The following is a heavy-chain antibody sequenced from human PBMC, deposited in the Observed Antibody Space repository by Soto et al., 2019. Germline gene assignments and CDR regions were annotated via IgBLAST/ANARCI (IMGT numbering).Heavy chain of an antibody. CDR3: ARVAPSGGSVPRFDS. CDR1: GYTFTAYN. J-gene: IGHJ5*01. CDR2: INAGNGNT. Sequence: QVQLVQSGAEVKEPGASVRVSCKAFGYTFTAYNIHWLRQAPGQGLEWMGWINAGNGNTRSSRKFQGRVIITRDTSATTPYLEVDSLRSEDTAIYYCARVAPSGGSVPRFDSWGQGTLLTVSS. D-gene: IGHD3-10*01. V-gene: IGHV1-3*01.